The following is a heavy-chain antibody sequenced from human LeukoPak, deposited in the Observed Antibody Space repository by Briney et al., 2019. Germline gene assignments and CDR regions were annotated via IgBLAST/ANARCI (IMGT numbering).Heavy chain of an antibody. CDR3: ARDRAAAAPIFGY. CDR2: ISSSSSTI. D-gene: IGHD6-25*01. J-gene: IGHJ4*02. V-gene: IGHV3-48*01. Sequence: GGSLRLSCAASGFTFSSYSMTWVRQAPGKGLEWVSYISSSSSTIYYADSVKGRFTISRDNAKNSLYLQMNSLRAEDTAVYYCARDRAAAAPIFGYWGQGTLVTVSS. CDR1: GFTFSSYS.